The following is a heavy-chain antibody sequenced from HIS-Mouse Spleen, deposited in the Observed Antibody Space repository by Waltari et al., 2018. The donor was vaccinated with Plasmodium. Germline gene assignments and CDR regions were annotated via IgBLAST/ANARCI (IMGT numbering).Heavy chain of an antibody. J-gene: IGHJ4*02. CDR3: AKSSKGTGDLWDY. Sequence: EVQLLESGGGLVQHGGSLSLSCASSGFTFSGYPMTWGSRAPGKGLEWVSASRGSGGSTYYADSVKGRFTISRDNSKNTLYLQMNSLRAEDTAVYYCAKSSKGTGDLWDYWGQGTLVTVSS. CDR1: GFTFSGYP. CDR2: SRGSGGST. V-gene: IGHV3-23*01. D-gene: IGHD7-27*01.